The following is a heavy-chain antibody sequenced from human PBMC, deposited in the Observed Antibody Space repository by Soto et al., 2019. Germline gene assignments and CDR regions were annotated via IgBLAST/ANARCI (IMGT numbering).Heavy chain of an antibody. CDR3: ARSLYSSSWSRAGA. Sequence: SETLSLTCAVSGGSISSSNWWSWARQPPGKGLEWIGEIYHSGSTNYNPSLKSRVTISVDKSKNQFSLKLSSVTAADTAVYYCARSLYSSSWSRAGAWGQGTLVTVSS. D-gene: IGHD6-13*01. V-gene: IGHV4-4*02. CDR1: GGSISSSNW. CDR2: IYHSGST. J-gene: IGHJ5*02.